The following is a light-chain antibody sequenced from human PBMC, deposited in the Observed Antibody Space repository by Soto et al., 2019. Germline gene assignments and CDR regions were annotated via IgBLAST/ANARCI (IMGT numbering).Light chain of an antibody. CDR2: WAS. J-gene: IGKJ2*01. CDR3: QQSFSTPYT. Sequence: DIVMTQSPDSLAVSLGERATINCKSSQSVLYSSNNKNYLAWYQQKPGQPPNLLIYWASTRESGVPDRFSGRGSGEDFPLTLRSLQAEDVAVYYWQQSFSTPYTFGQGTKLEIK. V-gene: IGKV4-1*01. CDR1: QSVLYSSNNKNY.